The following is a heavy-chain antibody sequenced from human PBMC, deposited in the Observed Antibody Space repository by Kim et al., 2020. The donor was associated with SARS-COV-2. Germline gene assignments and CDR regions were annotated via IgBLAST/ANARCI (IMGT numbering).Heavy chain of an antibody. Sequence: GGSLRLSCAASGFTFSGYSMNWVRQAPGKGLEWVSYISSSSSTIYYADSVKGRFTISRDNAKDSLYLQMNSLRAEDTAVYYCARDSYDSSGYYYSYYFEYWGQGTLVTVSS. CDR1: GFTFSGYS. V-gene: IGHV3-48*04. CDR2: ISSSSSTI. CDR3: ARDSYDSSGYYYSYYFEY. D-gene: IGHD3-22*01. J-gene: IGHJ4*02.